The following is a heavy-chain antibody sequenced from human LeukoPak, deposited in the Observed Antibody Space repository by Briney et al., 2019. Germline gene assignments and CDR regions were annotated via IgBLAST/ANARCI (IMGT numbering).Heavy chain of an antibody. CDR2: INSDGSST. J-gene: IGHJ4*02. CDR3: ARVAGGSSPYYFDY. CDR1: GLTFSSYW. Sequence: PGGSPRPSCAASGLTFSSYWMHWVRQAPGKGLVWVSRINSDGSSTSYADSVKGRFTISRDNAKNTLYLQMNSLRAEDTAVYYCARVAGGSSPYYFDYWGRGTLVTVSS. V-gene: IGHV3-74*01. D-gene: IGHD6-13*01.